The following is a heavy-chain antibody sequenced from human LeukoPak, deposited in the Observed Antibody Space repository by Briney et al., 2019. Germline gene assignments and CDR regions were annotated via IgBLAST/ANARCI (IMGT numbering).Heavy chain of an antibody. CDR3: ARGFNYSSSWYLQTSYYFDY. CDR1: GFTVSSNY. CDR2: IYSGGST. Sequence: GGSLRLSCAASGFTVSSNYMSWVRQAPGKGLEWVSVIYSGGSTYYADSVKGRFIISRDNSKNTLYLQMNSLRAEDTAVYYCARGFNYSSSWYLQTSYYFDYWGQGTLVTVSS. V-gene: IGHV3-53*01. D-gene: IGHD6-13*01. J-gene: IGHJ4*02.